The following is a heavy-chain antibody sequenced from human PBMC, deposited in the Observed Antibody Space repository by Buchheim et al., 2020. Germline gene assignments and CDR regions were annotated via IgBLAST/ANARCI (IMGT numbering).Heavy chain of an antibody. CDR3: ARDGYCSGGSCYYYYSMDV. CDR1: GGTFSSYT. Sequence: QVQLVQSGAEVKKPGSSVKVSCKASGGTFSSYTISWVRQAPGQGLEWMGRIIPILGIANYAQKFQGRVTITADKSTRTAYMELSSLRSEDTAVYYCARDGYCSGGSCYYYYSMDVWGQGTT. CDR2: IIPILGIA. D-gene: IGHD2-15*01. J-gene: IGHJ6*02. V-gene: IGHV1-69*08.